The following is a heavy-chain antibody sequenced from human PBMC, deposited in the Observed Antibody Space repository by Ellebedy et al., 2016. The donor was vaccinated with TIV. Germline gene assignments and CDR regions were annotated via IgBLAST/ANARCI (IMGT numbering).Heavy chain of an antibody. CDR3: ARFGYNTSVYYYYMDV. CDR2: IIPIFRTA. CDR1: GGTFNSYA. D-gene: IGHD3-3*01. V-gene: IGHV1-69*13. J-gene: IGHJ6*03. Sequence: SVKVSXKASGGTFNSYAISWVRQAPGQGPEWMGGIIPIFRTANYAQKFQGRVTITADESTSTAYMELSSLRSDDTAVYYCARFGYNTSVYYYYMDVWGKGTTVTVSS.